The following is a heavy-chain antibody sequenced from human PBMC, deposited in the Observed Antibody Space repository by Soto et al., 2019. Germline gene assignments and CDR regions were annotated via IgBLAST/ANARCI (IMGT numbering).Heavy chain of an antibody. CDR1: GGSSSSSSYS. CDR3: ARNQGYFRGRNCYAYYTTDV. D-gene: IGHD2-15*01. J-gene: IGHJ6*02. CDR2: MYYGVNT. V-gene: IGHV4-39*02. Sequence: PSETLSLTWIVSGGSSSSSSYSWAWIRQPPGKGLELIGTMYYGVNTYYNPSLESRVTISVDTSKNHFSPELSSVTAEDRVVYSCARNQGYFRGRNCYAYYTTDVRGQGPTVPVSS.